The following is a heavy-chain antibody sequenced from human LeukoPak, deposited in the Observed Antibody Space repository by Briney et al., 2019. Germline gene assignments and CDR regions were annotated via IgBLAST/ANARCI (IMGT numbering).Heavy chain of an antibody. D-gene: IGHD2-21*02. CDR1: GFTFSSYG. CDR2: ISYDGNNK. Sequence: GGSLRLSCAASGFTFSSYGIHWVRQAPGKGLEWVAAISYDGNNKYYADSVEGRFTISRDNSKNTLYLQMNSLRAEDTTVYYCAKVIRVAVTAAGAFDIWGQGTMVTVSS. J-gene: IGHJ3*02. V-gene: IGHV3-30*18. CDR3: AKVIRVAVTAAGAFDI.